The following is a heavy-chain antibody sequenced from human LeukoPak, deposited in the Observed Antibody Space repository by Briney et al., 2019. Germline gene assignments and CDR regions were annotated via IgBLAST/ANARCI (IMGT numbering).Heavy chain of an antibody. CDR3: ARDLSGGRSY. D-gene: IGHD3-16*01. V-gene: IGHV4-39*02. CDR2: INYSGNI. CDR1: GDSISGSSFY. J-gene: IGHJ4*02. Sequence: SETLSLTCTVSGDSISGSSFYWGWVRQPSGEELEWIGSINYSGNILYNPSLKSRVTISVDTSKNQFSLKLSSVTAADTAVYYCARDLSGGRSYWGQGTVVTVS.